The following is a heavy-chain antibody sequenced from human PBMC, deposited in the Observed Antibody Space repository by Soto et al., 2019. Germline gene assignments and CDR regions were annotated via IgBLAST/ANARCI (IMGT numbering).Heavy chain of an antibody. Sequence: CGCLRLSXAASGFSFSSYAMGWVRQAPGKGLEWVSVTSGSGASTYYADSLKGRFTISRDNSKNTLYLQMNSLRAEDTAVYYCAKAATITTLYYFDYWGLGTLVTVYS. CDR2: TSGSGAST. CDR1: GFSFSSYA. V-gene: IGHV3-23*01. D-gene: IGHD4-4*01. J-gene: IGHJ4*02. CDR3: AKAATITTLYYFDY.